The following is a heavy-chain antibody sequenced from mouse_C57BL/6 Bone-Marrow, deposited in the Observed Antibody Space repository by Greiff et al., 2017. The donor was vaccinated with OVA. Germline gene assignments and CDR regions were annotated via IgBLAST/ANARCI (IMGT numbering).Heavy chain of an antibody. CDR1: GYAFSSSW. CDR3: ARYADY. J-gene: IGHJ2*01. CDR2: IYPGDGDT. V-gene: IGHV1-82*01. Sequence: VKLMESGPELVKPGASVKISCKASGYAFSSSWMNWVKQRPGKGLEWIGRIYPGDGDTNYNGKFKGKATLTADKSSSTAYMQLSSLTSEDSAVYFCARYADYWGQGTTLTVSS.